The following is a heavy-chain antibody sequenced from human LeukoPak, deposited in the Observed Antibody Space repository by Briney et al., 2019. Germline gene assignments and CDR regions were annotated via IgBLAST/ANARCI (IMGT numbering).Heavy chain of an antibody. Sequence: SETLSLTCAVYGGSFSGYYWGWIRQPPGKGLEWIGQINQSGSTNYNPSLKSRVSISLDTSKNQFSLKLSSVTAADTAVYYCARDTNLGYCSGGSCTIFDYWGQGTLVTVSS. CDR3: ARDTNLGYCSGGSCTIFDY. V-gene: IGHV4-34*01. CDR2: INQSGST. D-gene: IGHD2-15*01. CDR1: GGSFSGYY. J-gene: IGHJ4*02.